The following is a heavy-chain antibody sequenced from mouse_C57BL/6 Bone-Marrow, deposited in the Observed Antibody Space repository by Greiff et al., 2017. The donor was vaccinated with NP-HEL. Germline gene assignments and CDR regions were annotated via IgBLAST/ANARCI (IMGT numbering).Heavy chain of an antibody. J-gene: IGHJ2*01. Sequence: EVQLQQSGPELVKPGASVKISCKASGYTFTDYYMNWVKQSHGKSLEWIGDINPNNGGTSYNQKFKGKATLTVDKSSSTAYMELRSLTAEDSAVYYCARLRYWGQGTTLTVSS. CDR3: ARLRY. V-gene: IGHV1-26*01. CDR1: GYTFTDYY. CDR2: INPNNGGT.